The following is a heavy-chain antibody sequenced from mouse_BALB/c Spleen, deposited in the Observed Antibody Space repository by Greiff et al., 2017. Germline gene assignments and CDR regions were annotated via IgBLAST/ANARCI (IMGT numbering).Heavy chain of an antibody. CDR2: IRNKANGYTT. CDR1: GFTFTDYY. Sequence: EVKVVESGGGLVQPGGSLRLSCATSGFTFTDYYMSWVRQPPGKALEWLGFIRNKANGYTTEYSASVKGRFTISRDNSQSILYLQMNTLRAEDSATYYGARDPPYDYDRGYAMDYWGQGTSVTVSS. D-gene: IGHD2-4*01. J-gene: IGHJ4*01. V-gene: IGHV7-3*02. CDR3: ARDPPYDYDRGYAMDY.